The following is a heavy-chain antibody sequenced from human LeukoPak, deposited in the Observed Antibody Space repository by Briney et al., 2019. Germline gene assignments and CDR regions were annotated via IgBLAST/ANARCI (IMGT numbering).Heavy chain of an antibody. V-gene: IGHV3-23*01. CDR3: AALGYCSGGSFYSRQNFDY. CDR2: ISGSGGST. Sequence: GGSLRLSCAASGFTFSSYAMSWVRQAPGKGLEWVSGISGSGGSTDYADSVKGRFSISRDNSKNTLYLQMNSLRAEDTAVYYCAALGYCSGGSFYSRQNFDYWGQGTLVTVSS. J-gene: IGHJ4*02. D-gene: IGHD2-15*01. CDR1: GFTFSSYA.